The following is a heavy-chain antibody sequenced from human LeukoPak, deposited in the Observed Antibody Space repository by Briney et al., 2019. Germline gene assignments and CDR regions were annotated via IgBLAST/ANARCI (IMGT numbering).Heavy chain of an antibody. Sequence: SQTLSLTCAISGDSVSSNSAAWNWIRQSPSRGLEWLGRTYYRSKLYNDYAVSVKSRITINPDTSKNQFSLQLNSVTPEDTAVYYCARDSPESDTAMDISYYYYYYGMDAWGQGTTVTVSS. J-gene: IGHJ6*02. CDR2: TYYRSKLYN. CDR3: ARDSPESDTAMDISYYYYYYGMDA. CDR1: GDSVSSNSAA. V-gene: IGHV6-1*01. D-gene: IGHD5-18*01.